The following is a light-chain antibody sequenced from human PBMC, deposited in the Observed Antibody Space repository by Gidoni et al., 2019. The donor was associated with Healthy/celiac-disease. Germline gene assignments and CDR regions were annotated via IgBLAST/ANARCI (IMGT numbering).Light chain of an antibody. Sequence: EIVMTQSPATLSVSPGERATLSCRASQSVSSNLAWYQQKPGQAPRLLIYGASTRATGIPAMFSCSVSGTEFTLTISRLQSEDFAVYYCQQYNNLPYTFGQGTKLEIK. CDR3: QQYNNLPYT. CDR2: GAS. V-gene: IGKV3-15*01. CDR1: QSVSSN. J-gene: IGKJ2*01.